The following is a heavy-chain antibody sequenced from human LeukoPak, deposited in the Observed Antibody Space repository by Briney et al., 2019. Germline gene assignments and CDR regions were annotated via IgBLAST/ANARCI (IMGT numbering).Heavy chain of an antibody. D-gene: IGHD3-22*01. J-gene: IGHJ4*02. CDR2: IYSGGST. CDR1: GFTVSSNY. V-gene: IGHV3-53*01. CDR3: ARAQYYYDSSPFDY. Sequence: GGSLRLSCAASGFTVSSNYISWVRQAPGKGLEWVSVIYSGGSTYYADSVKGRFTISRDNSKNTLYLQMNSLRAEGTAVYYCARAQYYYDSSPFDYWGQGTLVTVSS.